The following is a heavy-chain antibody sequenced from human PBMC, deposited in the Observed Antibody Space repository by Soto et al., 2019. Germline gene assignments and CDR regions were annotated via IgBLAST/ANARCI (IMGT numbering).Heavy chain of an antibody. J-gene: IGHJ4*02. CDR1: GASISSGAYY. CDR2: IYYTGNS. Sequence: QVQLQESGPGLVKPSQTLSLTCTVSGASISSGAYYCSWIRQQPGKGLEWVGYIYYTGNSYYNPSLKSRISMSIDTSNNQFSLRLSSVTAADTAVYYCAAGSGTHYSVATGFDFWGLGTLVTVSP. V-gene: IGHV4-31*03. CDR3: AAGSGTHYSVATGFDF. D-gene: IGHD3-10*01.